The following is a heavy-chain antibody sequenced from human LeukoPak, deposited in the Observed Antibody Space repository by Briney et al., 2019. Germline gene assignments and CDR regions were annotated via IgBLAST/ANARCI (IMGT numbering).Heavy chain of an antibody. D-gene: IGHD3-9*01. CDR2: ISSSGSTI. V-gene: IGHV3-48*03. J-gene: IGHJ4*02. CDR3: ARQDYGILTGYYRYFDY. Sequence: GGSLRLSCAASGFTFSSYEMNWVRQAPGKGLEWVSYISSSGSTIYYADSVKGRFTISRDNAKNSLYLQMNSLRAEDTAVYYCARQDYGILTGYYRYFDYWGQGTLVTVSS. CDR1: GFTFSSYE.